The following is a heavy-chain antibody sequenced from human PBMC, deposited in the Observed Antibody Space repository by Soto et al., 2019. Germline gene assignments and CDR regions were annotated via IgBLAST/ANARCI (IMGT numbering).Heavy chain of an antibody. CDR2: IYYSGST. J-gene: IGHJ4*02. V-gene: IGHV4-31*03. CDR1: GGSISSGGYY. CDR3: ARGRSSTSPYPIGY. D-gene: IGHD2-2*01. Sequence: QVQLQESGPGLVKPSQTLSLTCTVSGGSISSGGYYWSWIRQHPGKGLEWIGYIYYSGSTYYNPSLRRRVNISVDTSKTQFSLKLSSVTAADTAVYYCARGRSSTSPYPIGYWGQGTLVTVSS.